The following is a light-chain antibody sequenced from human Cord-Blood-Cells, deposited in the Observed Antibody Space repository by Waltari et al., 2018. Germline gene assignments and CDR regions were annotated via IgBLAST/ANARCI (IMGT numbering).Light chain of an antibody. CDR1: QGIDSA. CDR3: QQFNSYPYT. J-gene: IGKJ2*01. CDR2: DAS. Sequence: AIQLTQSPSSLYASVGDRVTITCRASQGIDSALAWYQQKPGKAPKLLIYDASSLESGVPSRFSGSGSGTDFTLPISSLQPEYFATYYCQQFNSYPYTFGQGTKLEIK. V-gene: IGKV1-13*02.